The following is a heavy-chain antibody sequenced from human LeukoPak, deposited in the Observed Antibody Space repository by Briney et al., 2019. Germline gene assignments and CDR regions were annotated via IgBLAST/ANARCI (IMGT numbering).Heavy chain of an antibody. CDR1: GYTFTSYG. Sequence: ASVKVSCKASGYTFTSYGISWERRAPGQGLGWMGWISAYNGNTNYAQKLQGRVTMTTDTSTSTAYMELRSLRSDDTAVYYCARGFSSGWADYWGQGTLVTVSS. D-gene: IGHD6-19*01. V-gene: IGHV1-18*04. CDR3: ARGFSSGWADY. CDR2: ISAYNGNT. J-gene: IGHJ4*02.